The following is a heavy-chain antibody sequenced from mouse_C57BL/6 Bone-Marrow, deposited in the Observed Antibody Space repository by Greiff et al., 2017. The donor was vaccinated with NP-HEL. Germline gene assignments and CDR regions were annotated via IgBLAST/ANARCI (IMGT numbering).Heavy chain of an antibody. CDR1: EYEFPSHD. V-gene: IGHV5-2*01. D-gene: IGHD2-2*01. CDR3: ARHEGYGYDWYFDV. Sequence: EVHLVESGGGLVQPGASLKLSCESNEYEFPSHDMSWVRKTPEKRLELVAAINSDGGSTYYPDTMERRFIISRDNTKKTLYLQMSSLRSEDTALYYCARHEGYGYDWYFDVWGTGTTVTVSS. CDR2: INSDGGST. J-gene: IGHJ1*03.